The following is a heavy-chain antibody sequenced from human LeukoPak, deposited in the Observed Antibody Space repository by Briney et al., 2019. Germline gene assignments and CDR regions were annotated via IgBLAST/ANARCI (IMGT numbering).Heavy chain of an antibody. D-gene: IGHD1-26*01. V-gene: IGHV3-30-3*01. CDR1: GFTFNIYA. Sequence: GRSLRLSCAASGFTFNIYAMHWVRQGPGKGLEWVAVISYDGSKTYYADSVKGRFTISRDNSKNTLYLQMNSLRAEDTALYYCARTMYITGSSDFDYWGQGTLVTVSS. CDR2: ISYDGSKT. CDR3: ARTMYITGSSDFDY. J-gene: IGHJ4*02.